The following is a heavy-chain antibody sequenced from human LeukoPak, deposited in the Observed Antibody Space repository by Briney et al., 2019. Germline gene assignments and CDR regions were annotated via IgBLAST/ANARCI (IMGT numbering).Heavy chain of an antibody. D-gene: IGHD1-26*01. V-gene: IGHV4-38-2*02. CDR2: IYHSGST. Sequence: SETLSLTCTVSGGSISSHYWSWVRQPPGKGLEWIGSIYHSGSTYYNPSLKSRVTISVDTSKNQFSLKLSSVTAADTAVYYCARGGSYDYWGQGTLVTVSS. CDR1: GGSISSHY. J-gene: IGHJ4*02. CDR3: ARGGSYDY.